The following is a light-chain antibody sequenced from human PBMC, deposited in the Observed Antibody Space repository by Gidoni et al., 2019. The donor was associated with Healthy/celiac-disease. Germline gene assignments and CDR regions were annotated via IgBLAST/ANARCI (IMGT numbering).Light chain of an antibody. Sequence: QSVLTQPPSVSGAPGQRVTISCTGASSNIGAGYDVHWYQQLPGSAPKLLIFGNNNRPSGLPDRFSSSKSGASASLAITGLQAEDEADYYCQSFDSGLSGPVVFGGGTKLTVL. CDR2: GNN. CDR3: QSFDSGLSGPVV. J-gene: IGLJ2*01. V-gene: IGLV1-40*01. CDR1: SSNIGAGYD.